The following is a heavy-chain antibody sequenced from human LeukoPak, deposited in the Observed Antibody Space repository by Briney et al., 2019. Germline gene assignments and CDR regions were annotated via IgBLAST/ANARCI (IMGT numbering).Heavy chain of an antibody. J-gene: IGHJ2*01. V-gene: IGHV3-7*01. CDR3: VRGMGWYFGL. CDR2: LEQDGIGQ. D-gene: IGHD3-16*01. Sequence: GGSLRLSCVVSGFTVADDAMYWVRQVPGKGLEWVATLEQDGIGQVYVDSVRGRFTIARDNAKNSLSLQMHRLRVEDTAVYYCVRGMGWYFGLWGRGSLVTVSS. CDR1: GFTVADDA.